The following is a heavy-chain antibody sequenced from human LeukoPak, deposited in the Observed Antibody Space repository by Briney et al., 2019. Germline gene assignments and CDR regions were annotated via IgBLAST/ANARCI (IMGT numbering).Heavy chain of an antibody. CDR2: SHHDGRI. CDR1: GGSIDSTNW. CDR3: ARSHDHLWGNYPDY. V-gene: IGHV4/OR15-8*01. D-gene: IGHD3-16*02. Sequence: PSETLSLTCDVSGGSIDSTNWWNWVRQPPGKGLEWIGESHHDGRINYNPSLKSRFTLAVDKSKNQFSLRLNSVTAADTAIYYCARSHDHLWGNYPDYWGQGTMVTVSS. J-gene: IGHJ4*02.